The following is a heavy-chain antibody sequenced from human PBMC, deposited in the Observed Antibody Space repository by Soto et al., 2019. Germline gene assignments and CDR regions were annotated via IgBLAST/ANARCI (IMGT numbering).Heavy chain of an antibody. D-gene: IGHD3-16*02. CDR3: TSQMRELWFQRGLDI. CDR2: INPNSGGT. Sequence: GASVKVSCKASGYTFTGYYMHWVRQAPGQGLEWMGWINPNSGGTNYAQKFQGWVTMTRDTSISTAYMELSRLRSDDTAVYYCTSQMRELWFQRGLDIWGQGTMVTVSS. V-gene: IGHV1-2*04. J-gene: IGHJ3*02. CDR1: GYTFTGYY.